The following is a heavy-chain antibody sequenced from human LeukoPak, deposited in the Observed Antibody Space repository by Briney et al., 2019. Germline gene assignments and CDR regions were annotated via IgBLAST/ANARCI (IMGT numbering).Heavy chain of an antibody. CDR2: IYHSGST. Sequence: SETLSLTCTVSGGSISSSSYYWGWIRQPPGKGLEWIGSIYHSGSTYYNPSLKSRVTISVDTSKNQFSLKLSSVTAADTAVYYCAREITNGGFDYWGQGTLVTVSS. CDR3: AREITNGGFDY. V-gene: IGHV4-39*02. D-gene: IGHD3-16*01. J-gene: IGHJ4*02. CDR1: GGSISSSSYY.